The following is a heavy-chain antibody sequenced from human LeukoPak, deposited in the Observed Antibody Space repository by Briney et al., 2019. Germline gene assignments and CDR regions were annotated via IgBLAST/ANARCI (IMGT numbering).Heavy chain of an antibody. CDR2: ISSSGSSI. V-gene: IGHV3-11*04. J-gene: IGHJ4*02. CDR3: ARGAAGFGYCSSTSCHGYCFDY. CDR1: GFTFSDYH. Sequence: GGSLRLSCAASGFTFSDYHMSWIRQAPGKGLEWVSYISSSGSSIYYADSVKGRFTVSRDNAKNSLYLQMNSLRAEDTAVYYCARGAAGFGYCSSTSCHGYCFDYWGQGTLVTVSS. D-gene: IGHD2-2*01.